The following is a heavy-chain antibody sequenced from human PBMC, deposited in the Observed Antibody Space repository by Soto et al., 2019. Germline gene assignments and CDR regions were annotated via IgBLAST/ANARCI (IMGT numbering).Heavy chain of an antibody. J-gene: IGHJ4*02. V-gene: IGHV3-21*01. CDR2: ISKSDYT. Sequence: GGSLRLSCTVSGFAFNNYGINWVRQAPGKGLEWVSSISKSDYTYYSDSVKGRFTISRDNAKNSVSLQMNTLRVEDTAVYYCAREDSIIIPAVSGFWGQGTLVTVSS. CDR1: GFAFNNYG. CDR3: AREDSIIIPAVSGF. D-gene: IGHD2-2*01.